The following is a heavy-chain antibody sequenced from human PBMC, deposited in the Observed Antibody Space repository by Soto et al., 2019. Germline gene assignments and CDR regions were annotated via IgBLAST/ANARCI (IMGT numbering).Heavy chain of an antibody. D-gene: IGHD5-12*01. CDR3: ARETVELATNG. CDR1: GFTFSSYW. CDR2: IKQDGSEK. V-gene: IGHV3-7*01. J-gene: IGHJ4*02. Sequence: EVQLVESGGGLVQPGGSLRLSCAASGFTFSSYWMSWVRQAPGKGLEWVANIKQDGSEKYYVDSVKGRFTISRDNAENSLFLQMSNLRAEDTAVYYCARETVELATNGWGQGTLVTVSS.